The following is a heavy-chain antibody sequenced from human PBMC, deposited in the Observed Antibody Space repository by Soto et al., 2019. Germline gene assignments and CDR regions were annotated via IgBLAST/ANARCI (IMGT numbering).Heavy chain of an antibody. Sequence: SSVKVSCKASGDTLSSYAINWVRQVPGQGLEWMGGTTPIIGTVDYGQKFQGRVTISVDEPTATSYMEMSSLRSEDTAVYYCAAGDSSDTGDHWGQGTLVTVSS. CDR1: GDTLSSYA. V-gene: IGHV1-69*13. D-gene: IGHD5-18*01. CDR2: TTPIIGTV. CDR3: AAGDSSDTGDH. J-gene: IGHJ4*02.